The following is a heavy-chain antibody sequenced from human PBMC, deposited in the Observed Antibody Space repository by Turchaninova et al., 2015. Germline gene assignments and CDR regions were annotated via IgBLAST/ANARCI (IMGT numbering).Heavy chain of an antibody. Sequence: QTTLKESGPTLVKPTETLTLTCTFSGFSLRTSGVSVGWIRQPPGKALGWLALIFWEDAKRYSPSLKSRLTITKDTSKNQVVLTMTDMDPVDTATYYCVRAYYSNHFDYWGQGTLVTVSS. CDR1: GFSLRTSGVS. J-gene: IGHJ4*02. D-gene: IGHD1-26*01. V-gene: IGHV2-5*02. CDR2: IFWEDAK. CDR3: VRAYYSNHFDY.